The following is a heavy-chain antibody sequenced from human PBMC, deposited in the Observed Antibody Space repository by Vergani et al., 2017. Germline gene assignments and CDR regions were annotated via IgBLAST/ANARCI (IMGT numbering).Heavy chain of an antibody. V-gene: IGHV3-23*01. CDR3: AKNGYSSGWYPGYYYYGMDV. CDR2: ISGRGGNT. Sequence: EVQLLESGGGLVQPGGSLRLSFAASGFTLSSYAMGWVRQAPGKGLKWVAAISGRGGNTYYADSVKGRFTISRDNAKNTLYLQMNSLRAEDTAVYYCAKNGYSSGWYPGYYYYGMDVWGQGP. D-gene: IGHD6-19*01. CDR1: GFTLSSYA. J-gene: IGHJ6*02.